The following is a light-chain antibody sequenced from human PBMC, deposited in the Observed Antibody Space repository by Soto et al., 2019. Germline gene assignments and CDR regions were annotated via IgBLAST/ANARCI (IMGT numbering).Light chain of an antibody. J-gene: IGKJ1*01. CDR1: ESVSRN. CDR2: GAS. CDR3: QQYGSSPRT. V-gene: IGKV3-15*01. Sequence: EIVVTQSPVTLSVSPGERVSLSCRASESVSRNLAWYQQKPGQTPRLLIYGASTRATGVPARFSGSGSGTDFILAITSLQSEDFAVYYCQQYGSSPRTFGQGTKVEIK.